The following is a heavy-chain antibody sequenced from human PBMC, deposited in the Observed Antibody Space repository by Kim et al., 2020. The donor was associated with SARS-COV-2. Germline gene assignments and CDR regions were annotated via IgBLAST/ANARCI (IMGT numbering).Heavy chain of an antibody. V-gene: IGHV3-30*04. J-gene: IGHJ6*02. Sequence: GGSLRLSCAASGFTFSSYAMHWVRQAPGKGLEWVAVISYDGSNKYYADSVKGRFTISRDNSKNTLYLQMNSLRAEDTAVYYCARDGAYYDSSGYLVYYGMDVWGQGTTVTVSS. CDR2: ISYDGSNK. CDR1: GFTFSSYA. CDR3: ARDGAYYDSSGYLVYYGMDV. D-gene: IGHD3-22*01.